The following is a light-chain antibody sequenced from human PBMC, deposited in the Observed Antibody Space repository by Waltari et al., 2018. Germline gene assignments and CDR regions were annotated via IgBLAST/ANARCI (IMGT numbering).Light chain of an antibody. Sequence: DIQMTQSPSTLSASVGDRVPITCRASQSISSWLAWYQQKPGKAPKLLIYKASSLESGIPSRFSGSGFGTEFTLTISSLQPDDFATYYCQQYNIYYTFGQGTRLEIK. CDR3: QQYNIYYT. V-gene: IGKV1-5*03. CDR2: KAS. J-gene: IGKJ2*01. CDR1: QSISSW.